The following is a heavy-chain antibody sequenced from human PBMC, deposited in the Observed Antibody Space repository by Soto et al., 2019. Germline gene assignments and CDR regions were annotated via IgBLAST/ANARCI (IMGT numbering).Heavy chain of an antibody. CDR2: ISYDGSNK. CDR1: GFTFSSYG. Sequence: QVQLVESGGGVVQPGRSLRLSCAASGFTFSSYGMHWVRQAPGKGLEWVAVISYDGSNKYYADSVKGPFTISRDNSKNTLYLQMNSLGAEDTAVYYCAKDLDNCGGDCYSGRGFDYWGQGTLVTVSS. CDR3: AKDLDNCGGDCYSGRGFDY. D-gene: IGHD2-21*02. J-gene: IGHJ4*02. V-gene: IGHV3-30*18.